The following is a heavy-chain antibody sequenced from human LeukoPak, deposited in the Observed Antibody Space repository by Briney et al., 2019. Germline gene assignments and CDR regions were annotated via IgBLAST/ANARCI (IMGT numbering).Heavy chain of an antibody. V-gene: IGHV4-4*07. CDR2: IYTSGST. D-gene: IGHD3-10*01. Sequence: SETLSLTYTVSGDSISSYYWSWIRQPAGKGLEWIGRIYTSGSTNYNPSLKSRVTMSVDTSKNQFSLKLSSVTAADTAVYYCARDLIGYYGSGSYDNPYYYYGMDVWGQGTTVTVSS. CDR3: ARDLIGYYGSGSYDNPYYYYGMDV. CDR1: GDSISSYY. J-gene: IGHJ6*02.